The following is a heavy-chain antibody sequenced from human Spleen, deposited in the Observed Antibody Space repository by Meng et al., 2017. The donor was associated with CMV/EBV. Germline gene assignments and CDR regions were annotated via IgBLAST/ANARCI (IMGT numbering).Heavy chain of an antibody. J-gene: IGHJ4*02. CDR1: GYTFTGYY. CDR3: ARVLDSSSGY. CDR2: INPNSGGT. V-gene: IGHV1-2*02. Sequence: ASVKVSCKASGYTFTGYYIHWVRQAPGQGLEWMGWINPNSGGTNYAQKFQGRVTMTRDTSISTAYMGLSRLRSDDTAVYYCARVLDSSSGYWGQGTLVTVSS. D-gene: IGHD6-19*01.